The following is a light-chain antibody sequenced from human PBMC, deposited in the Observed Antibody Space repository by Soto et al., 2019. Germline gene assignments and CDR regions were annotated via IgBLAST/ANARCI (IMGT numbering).Light chain of an antibody. Sequence: EIVLTQSPTTLSLSPGPLAVSXCGGVTISXXASQSVSSYLAWYQQKPGQAPRLLIYDASNRATGIPARFSGSGSGTDFTLTISSLEPEDFAVYYCQQRSNWPLTFGGGTKVDIK. V-gene: IGKV3-11*01. CDR2: DAS. J-gene: IGKJ4*01. CDR3: QQRSNWPLT. CDR1: QSVSSY.